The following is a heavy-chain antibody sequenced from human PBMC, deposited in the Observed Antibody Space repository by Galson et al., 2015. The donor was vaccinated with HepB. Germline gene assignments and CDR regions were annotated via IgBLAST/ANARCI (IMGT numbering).Heavy chain of an antibody. CDR3: ARGAALWLEFDY. CDR2: INAGNGNT. Sequence: SVKVSCKASGYTFTRYAMHWVRQAPGQRLEWMGWINAGNGNTKYSQKFQGRVTITRDTSASTAYMELSSLRSEDTAVYYCARGAALWLEFDYWGQGTLVTVSS. D-gene: IGHD6-19*01. CDR1: GYTFTRYA. J-gene: IGHJ4*02. V-gene: IGHV1-3*01.